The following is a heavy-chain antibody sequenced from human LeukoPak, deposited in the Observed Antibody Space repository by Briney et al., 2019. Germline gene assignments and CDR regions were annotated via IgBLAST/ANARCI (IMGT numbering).Heavy chain of an antibody. CDR3: ARRLDY. V-gene: IGHV3-48*01. CDR2: ISSSGTTI. CDR1: GFTFSSYS. J-gene: IGHJ4*02. Sequence: GGSLRLSCAVSGFTFSSYSMNWVRQAPGKGLEWVSYISSSGTTIYYADSVKGRSTISRDNVKNSLYLQMNSLRADDTAVYYCARRLDYWGQGTLVTVSS.